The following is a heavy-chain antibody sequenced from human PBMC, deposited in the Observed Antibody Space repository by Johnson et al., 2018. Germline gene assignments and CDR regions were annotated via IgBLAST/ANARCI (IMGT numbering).Heavy chain of an antibody. J-gene: IGHJ4*02. V-gene: IGHV4-59*11. CDR2: IYYTGST. Sequence: QVQLQESGPGLVKPSETLSLTCSVSGGSITYHYWSWIRQPPGKGLEWIGYIYYTGSTNYNPSLKSRVTIPVDTSKNQFSLKLNSVTAADTAVYYCARGPFDYWGQGILVTVSS. CDR3: ARGPFDY. CDR1: GGSITYHY.